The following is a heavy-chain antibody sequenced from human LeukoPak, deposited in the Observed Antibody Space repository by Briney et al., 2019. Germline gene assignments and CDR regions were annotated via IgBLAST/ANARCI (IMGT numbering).Heavy chain of an antibody. D-gene: IGHD3-9*01. CDR2: ISGSGGST. CDR3: AKDRPLRYFDWLSEYFDY. CDR1: GLTFSSYA. J-gene: IGHJ4*02. Sequence: PGGSLRLSCAASGLTFSSYAMSWVRQAPGKGLEWVSAISGSGGSTYYAASVKGRFTISRDNSKNTLYLQMNSLRAEDTAVYYCAKDRPLRYFDWLSEYFDYWGQGTLVTVSS. V-gene: IGHV3-23*01.